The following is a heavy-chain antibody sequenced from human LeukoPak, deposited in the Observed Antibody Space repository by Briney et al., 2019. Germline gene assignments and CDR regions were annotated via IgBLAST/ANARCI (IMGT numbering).Heavy chain of an antibody. Sequence: PGGSLRLSCAASGFTFSSYEMNWVRQAPGKGLEWVSYISSSGSTIYYADSVKGRFTISRDNAKNSLYLQMNSLRVEDTAVYYCASAGWFGEGYFDYWGQGTLVTVSS. D-gene: IGHD3-10*01. CDR3: ASAGWFGEGYFDY. CDR1: GFTFSSYE. J-gene: IGHJ4*02. CDR2: ISSSGSTI. V-gene: IGHV3-48*03.